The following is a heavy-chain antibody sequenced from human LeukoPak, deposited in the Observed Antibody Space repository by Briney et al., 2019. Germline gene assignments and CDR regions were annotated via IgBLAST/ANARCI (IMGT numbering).Heavy chain of an antibody. CDR3: AKDNYYDSSGYYGY. CDR1: GFTVSSNY. J-gene: IGHJ4*02. V-gene: IGHV3-66*01. D-gene: IGHD3-22*01. CDR2: IYSGGST. Sequence: GGSLRLSCAASGFTVSSNYMSWVRQAPGKGLEWVSVIYSGGSTYYADSVKGRFTISRDNSKNTLYLQMNSLRAEDTAVYYCAKDNYYDSSGYYGYWGQGTLVTVSS.